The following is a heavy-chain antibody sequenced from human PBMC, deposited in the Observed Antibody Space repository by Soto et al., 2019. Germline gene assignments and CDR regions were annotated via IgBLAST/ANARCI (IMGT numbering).Heavy chain of an antibody. CDR3: VRGEGGWETY. V-gene: IGHV3-33*01. D-gene: IGHD6-19*01. CDR2: IWYDGSKK. CDR1: GFTFSSYG. Sequence: PGGSLRLSCAASGFTFSSYGMHWVRQAPGKGLEWGAVIWYDGSKKYYADSVKGRLTISRDNSKNTLYLQMNSLRAEDTAVYYCVRGEGGWETYWGQGTLVTVSS. J-gene: IGHJ4*02.